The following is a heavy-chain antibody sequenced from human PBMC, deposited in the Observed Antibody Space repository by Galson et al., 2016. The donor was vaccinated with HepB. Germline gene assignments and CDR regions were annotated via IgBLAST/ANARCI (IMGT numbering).Heavy chain of an antibody. CDR1: GDSITTSHW. CDR3: ARWAILGHHHWFDP. V-gene: IGHV4-4*02. D-gene: IGHD1-26*01. J-gene: IGHJ5*02. CDR2: IYHGGST. Sequence: SETLSLTCAVSGDSITTSHWWSWVRQPPGKGLEWIGEIYHGGSTNYNPSLKSRVTISIDKSKNQFSLRLASVTAADTAVYHCARWAILGHHHWFDPWGQGTLVTVSS.